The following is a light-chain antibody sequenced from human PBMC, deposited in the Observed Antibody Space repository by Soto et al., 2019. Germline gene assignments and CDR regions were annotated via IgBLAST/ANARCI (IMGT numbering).Light chain of an antibody. Sequence: DAVMTQSPLSLPVSLGQSASISCRSSQNLLYSDGNTYLNWFQHMPGQSPRRLIAKVSNRDSGVPDRFSGSGSGTDFTLRISRVEAEDVGIYYCMKGTHWPYTFGQGTKLEIK. J-gene: IGKJ2*01. CDR2: KVS. CDR1: QNLLYSDGNTY. CDR3: MKGTHWPYT. V-gene: IGKV2-30*01.